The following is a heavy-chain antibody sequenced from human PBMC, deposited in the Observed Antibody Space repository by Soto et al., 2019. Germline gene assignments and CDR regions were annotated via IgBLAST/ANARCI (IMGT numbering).Heavy chain of an antibody. Sequence: NPSETLSLTCTVSGGSISSGGYYWSWIRQHPGKGLEWIGYIYYSGNTYYNPSLKSRVTISLDTSQNQVSLKLSSVTAADTAVYYCAREKFNRYHFDYWGQRTLGTVSS. CDR3: AREKFNRYHFDY. D-gene: IGHD2-2*02. J-gene: IGHJ4*02. V-gene: IGHV4-31*03. CDR1: GGSISSGGYY. CDR2: IYYSGNT.